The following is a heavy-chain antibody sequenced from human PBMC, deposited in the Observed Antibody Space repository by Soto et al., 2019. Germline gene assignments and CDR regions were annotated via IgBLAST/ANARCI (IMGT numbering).Heavy chain of an antibody. Sequence: QVHLVESGGGVVQPGRSLRLSCAASGLTFSSNAMHWVRQGPGKGLEWVAVISEDGSNKYYADSVKGRFTISRDNFKNTLDLQMDSLRTEDTATYYCATTYTVWRGPKDYWGQGTLVTVSS. D-gene: IGHD2-2*02. J-gene: IGHJ4*02. V-gene: IGHV3-30-3*01. CDR3: ATTYTVWRGPKDY. CDR1: GLTFSSNA. CDR2: ISEDGSNK.